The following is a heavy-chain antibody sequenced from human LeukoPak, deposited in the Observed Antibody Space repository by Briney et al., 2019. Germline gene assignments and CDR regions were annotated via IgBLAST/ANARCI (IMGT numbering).Heavy chain of an antibody. D-gene: IGHD4-11*01. CDR3: ARSRDYSNYGSFFDY. V-gene: IGHV4-4*07. CDR2: IYTSGST. J-gene: IGHJ4*02. Sequence: SETLSLTXTVSGGSISSYYWSWIRQPAGKGLEWIGRIYTSGSTNDNPSLKSRVTMSVDTSKNQFSLKLSSVTAADTAVYYCARSRDYSNYGSFFDYWGQGTLVTVSS. CDR1: GGSISSYY.